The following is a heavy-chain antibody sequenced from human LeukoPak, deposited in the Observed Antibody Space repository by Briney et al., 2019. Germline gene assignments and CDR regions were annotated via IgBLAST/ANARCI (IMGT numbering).Heavy chain of an antibody. CDR1: GYSFTSYW. CDR3: ARHLVVEKGYYYYYMDV. CDR2: IYPGDSDT. Sequence: GESLKISCKGSGYSFTSYWIGWVRQMPGKGLEWMGIIYPGDSDTRYSPSFQGQVTISADKSISTAYLQWSSLKASDTAMYYYARHLVVEKGYYYYYMDVWGKGTTVTVSS. J-gene: IGHJ6*03. D-gene: IGHD3-22*01. V-gene: IGHV5-51*01.